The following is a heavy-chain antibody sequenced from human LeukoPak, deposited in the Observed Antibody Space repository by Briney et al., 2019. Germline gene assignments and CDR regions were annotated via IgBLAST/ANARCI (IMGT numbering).Heavy chain of an antibody. D-gene: IGHD5-18*01. Sequence: SETLSLTCTVSGGSISSYYWSWIRQPPGKGLEWIGYIYYSGSTNYNPSLKSRVTISVDTSKNQFSLKLSSVTAADTAVYYCAREYSYGSTLTMYNWFDPWGQGTLVTVSS. J-gene: IGHJ5*02. CDR3: AREYSYGSTLTMYNWFDP. CDR1: GGSISSYY. CDR2: IYYSGST. V-gene: IGHV4-59*08.